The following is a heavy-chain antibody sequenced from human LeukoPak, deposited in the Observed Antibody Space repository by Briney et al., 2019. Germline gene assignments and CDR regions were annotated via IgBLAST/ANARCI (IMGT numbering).Heavy chain of an antibody. D-gene: IGHD6-13*01. CDR3: ARGGRSSSYWFDP. V-gene: IGHV5-51*01. CDR2: IYPGDSDT. Sequence: GESLKISCKASGYSFTNYWIGWVRQMPGKGLEWMGIIYPGDSDTRYSPSFQGQVTISADKSISTAYLQWSSLKASDTAMYYCARGGRSSSYWFDPWGQGTLVTVSS. J-gene: IGHJ5*02. CDR1: GYSFTNYW.